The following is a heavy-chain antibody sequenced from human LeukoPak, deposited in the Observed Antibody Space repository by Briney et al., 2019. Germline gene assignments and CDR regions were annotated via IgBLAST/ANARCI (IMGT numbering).Heavy chain of an antibody. CDR3: ARGPATLTASYYYYGMDV. CDR2: IGTAGDT. J-gene: IGHJ6*02. V-gene: IGHV3-13*01. CDR1: GFTFSNYD. D-gene: IGHD4-17*01. Sequence: GGSLRLSCAASGFTFSNYDMHWVRQATGKGLEWVSAIGTAGDTYYPGSVKGRFTISRENAKNSLSLQMNSLRAGDTAVYYCARGPATLTASYYYYGMDVWGQGTTVTVS.